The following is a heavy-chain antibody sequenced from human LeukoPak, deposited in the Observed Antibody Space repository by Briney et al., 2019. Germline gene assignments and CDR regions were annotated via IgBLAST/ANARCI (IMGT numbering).Heavy chain of an antibody. CDR3: AHADTAMVHIDY. D-gene: IGHD5-18*01. V-gene: IGHV2-5*02. Sequence: SGPTLVNPTQTLTLTCTFSGFSLSTSGVGVGWIRQPPGKALEWLALIYGDDDKRYSPSLKSRLTITKDTSKNQVVLTMTNMDPVDTATYYCAHADTAMVHIDYWGQGTLVTVSS. CDR1: GFSLSTSGVG. CDR2: IYGDDDK. J-gene: IGHJ4*02.